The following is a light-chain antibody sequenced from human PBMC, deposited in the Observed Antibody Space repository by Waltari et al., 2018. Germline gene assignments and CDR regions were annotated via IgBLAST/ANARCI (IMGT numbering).Light chain of an antibody. V-gene: IGLV1-40*01. CDR3: QSYDRSLNGHVV. CDR1: SSTIGSTYD. J-gene: IGLJ2*01. Sequence: QSVLTQPPSVSGAPGQTVTISCTGSSSTIGSTYDVPWYQQLPGTAPKRLIYGNSNRPSGVPDRFSGSKSGTSASLAITGLQAEDEADYYCQSYDRSLNGHVVFGGGTKVTVL. CDR2: GNS.